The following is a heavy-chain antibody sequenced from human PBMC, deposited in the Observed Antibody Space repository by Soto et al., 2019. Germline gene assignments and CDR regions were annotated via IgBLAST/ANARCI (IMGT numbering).Heavy chain of an antibody. J-gene: IGHJ6*02. V-gene: IGHV4-61*01. CDR2: IYHSGGT. CDR3: ARITGWNYYYYGMDV. Sequence: SETLSLTCTVSGGSVSSASYYWSWIRQPPGKGLEWIGYIYHSGGTNYNPSLKSRVTISVNTSKNQFSLRLTSVSAADTAVYYCARITGWNYYYYGMDVWGQGTTVTVSS. CDR1: GGSVSSASYY. D-gene: IGHD1-20*01.